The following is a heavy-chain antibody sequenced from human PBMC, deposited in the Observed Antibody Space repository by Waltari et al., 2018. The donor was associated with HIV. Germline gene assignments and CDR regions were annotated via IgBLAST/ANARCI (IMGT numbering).Heavy chain of an antibody. CDR1: GLPFSSHA. J-gene: IGHJ6*02. D-gene: IGHD2-21*01. Sequence: EVQLLEPGGGLVQPGGSLRLSCAASGLPFSSHALSWVRQAPGKGLEWVSAISGSGGSTYYADSVKGRFTISRDNSKNTLYLQMNSLRAEDTAVYYCAKGCGSGYYYYGMDVWGQGTTVTVSS. CDR2: ISGSGGST. V-gene: IGHV3-23*01. CDR3: AKGCGSGYYYYGMDV.